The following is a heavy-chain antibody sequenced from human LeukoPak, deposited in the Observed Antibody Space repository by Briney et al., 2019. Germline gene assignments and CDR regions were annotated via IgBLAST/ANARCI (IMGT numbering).Heavy chain of an antibody. CDR3: AKGTGGFDY. Sequence: GGSLRLSCAASGFTFSIFGMSWVRQAPGKGLEWVSGITNNGGITYYADSVKGRFTISRDNSKNTLYLQMNSLRVEDTAVYYCAKGTGGFDYWGQGTLVTVSS. CDR2: ITNNGGIT. D-gene: IGHD1-26*01. V-gene: IGHV3-23*01. J-gene: IGHJ4*02. CDR1: GFTFSIFG.